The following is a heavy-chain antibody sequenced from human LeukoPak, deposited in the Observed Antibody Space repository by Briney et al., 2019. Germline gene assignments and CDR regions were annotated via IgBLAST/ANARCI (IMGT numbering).Heavy chain of an antibody. J-gene: IGHJ3*02. CDR3: ARNPLQLDAFNI. Sequence: PSETLSLTCTVSGGSISSYYWSWIRQPPGKGLEWIGYIYYSGSTNYNPSLKSRVTMSIDTSETQFSLKLSSVTAADTAVYYCARNPLQLDAFNIWGQGTKVIVSS. D-gene: IGHD6-6*01. V-gene: IGHV4-59*08. CDR2: IYYSGST. CDR1: GGSISSYY.